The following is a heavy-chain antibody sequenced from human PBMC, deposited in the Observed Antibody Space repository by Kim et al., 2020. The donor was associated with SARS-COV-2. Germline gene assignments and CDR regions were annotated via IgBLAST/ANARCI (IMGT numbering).Heavy chain of an antibody. D-gene: IGHD5-12*01. V-gene: IGHV1-8*01. Sequence: ASMKVSCKASGYTFTSYDINWVRQATGQGLEWMGWMNPNSGNTGYAQKFQGRVTMTRNTSISTAYMELSSLRSEDTAVYYCARGTLVATIFNYYYGMDVWGQGPTVTVSS. J-gene: IGHJ6*02. CDR3: ARGTLVATIFNYYYGMDV. CDR1: GYTFTSYD. CDR2: MNPNSGNT.